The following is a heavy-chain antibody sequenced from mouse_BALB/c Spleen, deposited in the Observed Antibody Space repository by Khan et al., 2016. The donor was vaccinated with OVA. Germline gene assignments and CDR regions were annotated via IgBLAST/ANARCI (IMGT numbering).Heavy chain of an antibody. CDR3: TRSGYGSFAY. J-gene: IGHJ3*01. CDR1: GYTFTSYY. Sequence: QLKESGAELVKPGASVRLSCKASGYTFTSYYLYWVKQRPGQGLEWIGDINPSSGGTNFNEKFTSKATLTVDKSSSTAYIQLNSLTSEDSAVYYCTRSGYGSFAYWGQGTLVTVSA. V-gene: IGHV1S81*02. D-gene: IGHD2-2*01. CDR2: INPSSGGT.